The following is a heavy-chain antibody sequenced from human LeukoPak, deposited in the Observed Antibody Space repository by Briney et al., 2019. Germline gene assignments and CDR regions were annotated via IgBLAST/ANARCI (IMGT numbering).Heavy chain of an antibody. CDR1: GYTFTGYY. CDR3: ARDCSSTSIRESVAFDI. V-gene: IGHV1-2*04. CDR2: INPNSGGT. Sequence: ASVKVSCKASGYTFTGYYMHWVRQAPGQGLEWMGWINPNSGGTNYARKFQGWVTMTRDTSISTAYMELSRLRSDDTAVYYCARDCSSTSIRESVAFDIWGQGTMVTVSS. D-gene: IGHD2-2*01. J-gene: IGHJ3*02.